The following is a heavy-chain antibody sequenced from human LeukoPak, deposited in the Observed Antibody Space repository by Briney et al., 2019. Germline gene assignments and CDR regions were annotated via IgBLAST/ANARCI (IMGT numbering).Heavy chain of an antibody. CDR2: IIPIFGTA. J-gene: IGHJ6*02. D-gene: IGHD2-2*01. V-gene: IGHV1-69*05. Sequence: ASVKVSCKASGGTFSSYAISWVRQAPGQGLEWMGGIIPIFGTANYAQKFQGRVTITRDTSASTAYMELSSLRSEDTAVYYCARLADCSSTSCFIDPYYYYGMDVWGQGTTVTVSS. CDR3: ARLADCSSTSCFIDPYYYYGMDV. CDR1: GGTFSSYA.